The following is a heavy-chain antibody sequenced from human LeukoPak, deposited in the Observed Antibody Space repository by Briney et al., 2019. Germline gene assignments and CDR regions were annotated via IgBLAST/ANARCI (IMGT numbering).Heavy chain of an antibody. V-gene: IGHV3-30*04. Sequence: GGSLRLSCAASGFTFSSYAMHWVRQAPGKGLEWVAVISYDGSNKYYADSVKGRFTISRDNSKNTLYLQMNSLRAEDTAVYYCARDLSSGWYFYWYYGMDVWGQGTTVTVSS. CDR3: ARDLSSGWYFYWYYGMDV. CDR1: GFTFSSYA. J-gene: IGHJ6*02. CDR2: ISYDGSNK. D-gene: IGHD6-19*01.